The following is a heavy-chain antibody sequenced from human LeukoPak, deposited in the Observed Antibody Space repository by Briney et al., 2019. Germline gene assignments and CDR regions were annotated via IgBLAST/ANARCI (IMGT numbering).Heavy chain of an antibody. D-gene: IGHD2-15*01. CDR1: GGSISSYY. Sequence: SETLSLTCTVSGGSISSYYWSWIRQPPGKGLEWIGYIYYSGSTNYNPSLKSRVTISVDTSKNQFSLKLSSVTAADTAVYYCASRADPTDYSDAFDIWGQGTMVTVSS. CDR2: IYYSGST. CDR3: ASRADPTDYSDAFDI. V-gene: IGHV4-59*01. J-gene: IGHJ3*02.